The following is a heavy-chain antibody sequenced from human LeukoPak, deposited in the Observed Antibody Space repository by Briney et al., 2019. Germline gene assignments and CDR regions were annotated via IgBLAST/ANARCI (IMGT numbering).Heavy chain of an antibody. Sequence: GGSLRLSCTGSGFTFGDYAMSWVRQAPGKGLEWVGFIRGKPYGGATEYAASVRGRFTISRDDSKSLAYLQMNSLKTEDTAVYYCTRDLRWLPFDYWGQGTLVTVSS. CDR2: IRGKPYGGAT. J-gene: IGHJ4*02. V-gene: IGHV3-49*04. CDR1: GFTFGDYA. CDR3: TRDLRWLPFDY. D-gene: IGHD5-12*01.